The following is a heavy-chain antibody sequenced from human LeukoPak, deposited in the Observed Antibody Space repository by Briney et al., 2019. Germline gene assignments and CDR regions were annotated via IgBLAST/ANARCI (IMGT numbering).Heavy chain of an antibody. CDR1: GDIVSSNSAA. CDR2: TYYRSKWYY. V-gene: IGHV6-1*01. CDR3: ARDPVGGSTIFDY. D-gene: IGHD1-26*01. J-gene: IGHJ4*02. Sequence: SQTLSLTCAISGDIVSSNSAAWNWIRQSPSRGLEWLGRTYYRSKWYYDYAVAVKSRISINPDTSKNQFSLQLSSVTPEDTAVYYCARDPVGGSTIFDYWGQGTLVTASS.